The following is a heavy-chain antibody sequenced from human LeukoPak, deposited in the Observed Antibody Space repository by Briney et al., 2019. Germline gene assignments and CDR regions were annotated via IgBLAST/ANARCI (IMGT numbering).Heavy chain of an antibody. CDR3: AREDITIFGVVIIGWFDP. Sequence: SETLSLTCTVSGGSISSGSHYWSWIRQPAGKGLEWIGRIYTSGSTNYNPSLKSRVTISVDTSKNQFSLKLSSVTAADTAVYYCAREDITIFGVVIIGWFDPWGQGTLVTVSS. D-gene: IGHD3-3*01. J-gene: IGHJ5*02. CDR1: GGSISSGSHY. CDR2: IYTSGST. V-gene: IGHV4-61*02.